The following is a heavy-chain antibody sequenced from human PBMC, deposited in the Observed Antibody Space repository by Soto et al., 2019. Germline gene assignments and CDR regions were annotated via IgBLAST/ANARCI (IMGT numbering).Heavy chain of an antibody. CDR2: ISKNSSSI. CDR3: ARGAYSNCGVDTFDI. D-gene: IGHD4-4*01. CDR1: GFSFSAYM. J-gene: IGHJ3*02. V-gene: IGHV3-21*01. Sequence: GGSLRLSCAASGFSFSAYMMDWVRQAPGKGLEWVSSISKNSSSISYADSVKGRFTISRDNAKNSLYLQMNSLRAEDTAVYYCARGAYSNCGVDTFDIWGQGTMVTVSS.